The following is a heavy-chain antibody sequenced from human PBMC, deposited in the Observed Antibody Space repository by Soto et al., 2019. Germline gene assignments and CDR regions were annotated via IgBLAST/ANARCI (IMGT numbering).Heavy chain of an antibody. V-gene: IGHV4-31*03. D-gene: IGHD1-26*01. CDR3: ATGFDSGKFYAFAS. CDR2: IYYSGTT. J-gene: IGHJ4*02. CDR1: GDAFMRDSYY. Sequence: VQLQESGPGLVKPSQTLSLTGTVSGDAFMRDSYYWNCILRHPGTGLEWIGYIYYSGTTAYNPSLKNRVTRSPDTSKNQFSLNLSSVTVADTAVYYCATGFDSGKFYAFASWVRGTQVTFS.